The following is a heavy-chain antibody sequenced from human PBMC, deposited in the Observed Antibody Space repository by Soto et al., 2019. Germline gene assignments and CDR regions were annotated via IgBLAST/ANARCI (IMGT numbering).Heavy chain of an antibody. V-gene: IGHV2-5*02. CDR2: IYWDDDQ. CDR3: AHKRDVSRGFKY. D-gene: IGHD3-10*01. J-gene: IGHJ4*02. Sequence: QITLKESGPTLVKPTQTLTLTCTFSGFSFSVNGVSVGWIRQPPGQALEWLALIYWDDDQRYNPSLKDRLTITKDTSRNQVVLTMTNMDPGDTATYYCAHKRDVSRGFKYWGQGTLVTVSS. CDR1: GFSFSVNGVS.